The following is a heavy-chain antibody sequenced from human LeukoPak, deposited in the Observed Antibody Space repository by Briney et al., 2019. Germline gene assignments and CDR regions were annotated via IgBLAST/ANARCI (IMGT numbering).Heavy chain of an antibody. CDR2: INFSGGT. CDR1: GYPFSSFY. J-gene: IGHJ4*02. D-gene: IGHD3-3*01. CDR3: ARDLRLFDY. V-gene: IGHV1-2*02. Sequence: GASVKVSCKASGYPFSSFYMHWLRQAPGQGLEWMGWINFSGGTQYAEKFRGRVTIIRDTSMATAYLELTSLTSDDTAVYYCARDLRLFDYWGQGTLVTVSS.